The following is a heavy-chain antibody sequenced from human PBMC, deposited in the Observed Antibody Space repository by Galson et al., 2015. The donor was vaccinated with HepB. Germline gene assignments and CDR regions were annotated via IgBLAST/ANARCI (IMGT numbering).Heavy chain of an antibody. J-gene: IGHJ2*01. D-gene: IGHD1-26*01. Sequence: SLRLSCAASGFTFSSYWMTWVRQAPGKGLEWVANIKQDGSEKYYVDSVKGRFTISRDNAKNSLDLQMNSLRAEDTAVYYCARGSGSHHTNWYFELWGRGTLVTVSS. CDR1: GFTFSSYW. CDR2: IKQDGSEK. CDR3: ARGSGSHHTNWYFEL. V-gene: IGHV3-7*04.